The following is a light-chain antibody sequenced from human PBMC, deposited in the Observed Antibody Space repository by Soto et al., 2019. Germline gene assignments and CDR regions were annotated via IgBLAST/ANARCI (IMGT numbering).Light chain of an antibody. CDR1: SSDVGGYNY. CDR2: EVS. J-gene: IGLJ3*02. V-gene: IGLV2-14*01. Sequence: QSVLTQPASVSGSPGQSITISCTGTSSDVGGYNYVSWSQQHPGKAPKLVIYEVSNRTSGVSNRFSGSKSGNTASLTISGLHAEDEADYYCFSFTRSSTWVFGGGTKLTVL. CDR3: FSFTRSSTWV.